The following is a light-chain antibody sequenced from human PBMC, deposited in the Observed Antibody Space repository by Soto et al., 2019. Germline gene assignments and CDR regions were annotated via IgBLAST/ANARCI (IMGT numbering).Light chain of an antibody. CDR3: QQYNSYSRT. CDR1: QSISSW. J-gene: IGKJ1*01. Sequence: DIQMTQSPSTLSASVGDRVTITCRASQSISSWLAWYQQKPGKAPKLLTYDASSLESGVPSRFSGSGSGTEFTLTISSLQPDDVATYYCQQYNSYSRTFGQGTKVAIK. V-gene: IGKV1-5*01. CDR2: DAS.